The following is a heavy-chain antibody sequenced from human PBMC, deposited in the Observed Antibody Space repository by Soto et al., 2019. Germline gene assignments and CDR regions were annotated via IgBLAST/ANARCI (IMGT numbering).Heavy chain of an antibody. D-gene: IGHD4-4*01. CDR2: IIPIFGTA. J-gene: IGHJ5*02. CDR3: ARYLGMTTVTWFDP. CDR1: GGTFSSYA. V-gene: IGHV1-69*13. Sequence: ASVKVSCKASGGTFSSYAISWVRQAPGQGLEWMGGIIPIFGTANYAQKFQGRVTITADESTSTAYMELSSLRSEDTAVYYCARYLGMTTVTWFDPWGQGTLVTVSS.